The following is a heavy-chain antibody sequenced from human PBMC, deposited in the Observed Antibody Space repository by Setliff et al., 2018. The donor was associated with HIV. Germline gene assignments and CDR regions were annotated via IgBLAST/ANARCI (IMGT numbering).Heavy chain of an antibody. CDR2: VDPEDGET. CDR3: ARSSLAAAGLGYMDV. CDR1: GYTFSDYY. V-gene: IGHV1-69-2*01. Sequence: ASVKVSCKASGYTFSDYYMHWVQQAPGKGLEWMGRVDPEDGETKYAEKFQGRVTITADTSTDTVYMELSSLRSEDTAVYYCARSSLAAAGLGYMDVWGKGTTVTVSS. J-gene: IGHJ6*03. D-gene: IGHD6-13*01.